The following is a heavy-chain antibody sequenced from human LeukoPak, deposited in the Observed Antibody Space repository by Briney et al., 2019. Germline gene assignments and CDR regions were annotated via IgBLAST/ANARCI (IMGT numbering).Heavy chain of an antibody. J-gene: IGHJ3*02. CDR2: ISSSSSYI. CDR1: GFTFSSYS. V-gene: IGHV3-21*01. CDR3: ARSLHIVATNDGFDI. D-gene: IGHD5-12*01. Sequence: GGSLRLSCAASGFTFSSYSMNWVRQAPGKGLEWVSSISSSSSYIYYADSVKGRFTISRDNARNSLYLQMDSLRVEDTALYYCARSLHIVATNDGFDIWGQGTMVIVSS.